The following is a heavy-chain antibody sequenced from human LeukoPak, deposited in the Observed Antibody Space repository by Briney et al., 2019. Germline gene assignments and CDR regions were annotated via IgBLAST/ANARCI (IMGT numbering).Heavy chain of an antibody. J-gene: IGHJ5*02. D-gene: IGHD3-9*01. CDR2: ISSSGSTI. V-gene: IGHV3-11*01. Sequence: GGSLRLSCAASGFTFSDYYMSWIRQAPGKGLEWVSYISSSGSTIYYADSVKGRFTISRDNAKNSLYLQMNSLRAEDTAVYYCARDGIYDILTGSPGRWFDPWGQGTLVTVSS. CDR1: GFTFSDYY. CDR3: ARDGIYDILTGSPGRWFDP.